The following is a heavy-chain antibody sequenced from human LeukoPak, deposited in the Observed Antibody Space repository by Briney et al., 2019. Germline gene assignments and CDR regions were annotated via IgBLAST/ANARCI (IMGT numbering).Heavy chain of an antibody. V-gene: IGHV4-61*08. J-gene: IGHJ4*02. CDR2: IYYSGSSGST. D-gene: IGHD5-24*01. CDR1: GGSISSGGYY. Sequence: SQTLSLTCTVSGGSISSGGYYWSWIRQPPGKGLEWIGYIYYSGSSGSTNYNPSLRSRVTISADTSKNQFSLKLTSVTAADTAVYYCAGGGDGYQLRFDYWGQGTLLTVSS. CDR3: AGGGDGYQLRFDY.